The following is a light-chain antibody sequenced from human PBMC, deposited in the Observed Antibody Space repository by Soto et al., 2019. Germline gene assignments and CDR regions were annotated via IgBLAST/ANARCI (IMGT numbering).Light chain of an antibody. CDR1: QSITIW. CDR3: QQYNSYSIT. J-gene: IGKJ5*01. Sequence: DIQMTQSPSTLSASVGDRVTITCRASQSITIWLAWYQQQPGKAPKLLIYDASSLESGVPSRLSGSGSGTEFTLTISSLQPDDFATYYCQQYNSYSITFGQGTRLEIK. CDR2: DAS. V-gene: IGKV1-5*01.